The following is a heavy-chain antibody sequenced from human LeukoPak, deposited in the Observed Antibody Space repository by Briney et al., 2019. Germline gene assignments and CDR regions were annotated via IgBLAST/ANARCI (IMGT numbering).Heavy chain of an antibody. D-gene: IGHD3-22*01. CDR1: GGSSSGYY. CDR2: INHSGNI. Sequence: PSETLSLTCAVYGGSSSGYYWSWIRQPPGKGLEWTGEINHSGNINYNPSLKSRVTIPEDTSKNQFSLKLSSVTAADTAVYYCARGKYDSNGYYLDYWGQGTLVTVSS. J-gene: IGHJ4*02. CDR3: ARGKYDSNGYYLDY. V-gene: IGHV4-34*01.